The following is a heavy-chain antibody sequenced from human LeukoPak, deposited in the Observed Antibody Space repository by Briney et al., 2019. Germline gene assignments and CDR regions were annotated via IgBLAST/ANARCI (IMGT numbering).Heavy chain of an antibody. CDR1: GFTFSSYA. J-gene: IGHJ4*02. V-gene: IGHV3-15*01. CDR3: SWSGLNYFAS. Sequence: GGSLRLSCAASGFTFSSYAMHWVRQAPGKGLEWVGRIKSIAGGGTTDYAAPVKGRFIISRDDSRKTVFLQMSSLKTEDTGLYYCSWSGLNYFASWGQGTLVTVSS. D-gene: IGHD3-3*01. CDR2: IKSIAGGGTT.